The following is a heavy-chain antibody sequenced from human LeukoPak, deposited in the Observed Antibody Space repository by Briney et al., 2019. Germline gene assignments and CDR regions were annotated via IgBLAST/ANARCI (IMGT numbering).Heavy chain of an antibody. J-gene: IGHJ4*02. CDR2: IYYSGST. CDR1: GFTFSSYS. V-gene: IGHV4-39*07. Sequence: PGGSLRLSCAASGFTFSSYSMNWVRQPPGKGLEWIGSIYYSGSTYYNPSLKSRVTISVDTSKNQFSLKLSSVTAADTAVYYCARVSDYVWGSYRSYYFDYWGQGTLVTVSS. D-gene: IGHD3-16*02. CDR3: ARVSDYVWGSYRSYYFDY.